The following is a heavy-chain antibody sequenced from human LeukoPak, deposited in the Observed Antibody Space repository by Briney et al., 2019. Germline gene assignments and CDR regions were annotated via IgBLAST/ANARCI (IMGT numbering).Heavy chain of an antibody. Sequence: PSETLSLTCTVSGGSISSYYWSWIRQPPGKGLEWIGYIYYSGSTNYNPSLKSRVTISVDTSKNQFSLKLSSVTAADTAVYYCARAVSWLDPWGQGTLVTVSS. CDR1: GGSISSYY. V-gene: IGHV4-59*01. D-gene: IGHD4-17*01. CDR2: IYYSGST. J-gene: IGHJ5*02. CDR3: ARAVSWLDP.